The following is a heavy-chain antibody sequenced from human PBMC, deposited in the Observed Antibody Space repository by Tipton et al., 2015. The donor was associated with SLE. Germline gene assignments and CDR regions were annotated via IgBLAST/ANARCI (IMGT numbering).Heavy chain of an antibody. CDR2: IYYSGST. CDR3: ARWGAQLGTDNWFDP. J-gene: IGHJ5*02. CDR1: GGSISSSSYY. Sequence: TLSLTCTVSGGSISSSSYYWGWIRQPPGKGLEWIGYIYYSGSTYYNPSLKSRVTISVDTSKNQFSLKLSSVTAADTAVYYCARWGAQLGTDNWFDPWGQGTLDTVSS. V-gene: IGHV4-31*03. D-gene: IGHD1-14*01.